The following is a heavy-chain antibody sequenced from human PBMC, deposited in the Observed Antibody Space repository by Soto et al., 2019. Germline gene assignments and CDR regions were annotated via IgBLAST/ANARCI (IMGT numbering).Heavy chain of an antibody. Sequence: SVKVSCKASGGTFSSYAISWVRQAPGQGLEWMGGIIPIFGTANYAQKFQGRVTITADKSTSTAYMELSSLRSEDTAVYYCARVVAGNRREGMDVWGQGTTVTVSS. J-gene: IGHJ6*02. V-gene: IGHV1-69*06. CDR2: IIPIFGTA. CDR1: GGTFSSYA. CDR3: ARVVAGNRREGMDV. D-gene: IGHD2-21*01.